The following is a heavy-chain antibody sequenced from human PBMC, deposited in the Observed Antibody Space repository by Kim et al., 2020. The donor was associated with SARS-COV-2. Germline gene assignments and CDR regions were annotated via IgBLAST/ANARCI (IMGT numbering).Heavy chain of an antibody. CDR1: GGSIIGYH. D-gene: IGHD3-3*01. CDR2: FHHSGVT. CDR3: ARHDLRGGIYDF. Sequence: SETLSLTCTVSGGSIIGYHWSWIRQAPGKGLEYIGYFHHSGVTNYNPSLMSRVTISVGTSDYQFSLRPNSVTAADPAVYYFARHDLRGGIYDFWGQGTL. V-gene: IGHV4-59*08. J-gene: IGHJ4*02.